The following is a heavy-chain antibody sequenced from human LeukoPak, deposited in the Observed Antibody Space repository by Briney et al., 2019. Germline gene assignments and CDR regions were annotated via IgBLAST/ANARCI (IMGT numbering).Heavy chain of an antibody. V-gene: IGHV3-48*03. CDR3: ARDSYYDILTGYSHFDY. J-gene: IGHJ4*02. Sequence: PGGSLRLSCAASGFTFSSYEMNWVRQAPGKGLEWVSYISSSGGTIYYADSVKGRFTISRDNAKNSLYLQMNSLRAEDTAVYYCARDSYYDILTGYSHFDYWGQGTLVTVSS. D-gene: IGHD3-9*01. CDR2: ISSSGGTI. CDR1: GFTFSSYE.